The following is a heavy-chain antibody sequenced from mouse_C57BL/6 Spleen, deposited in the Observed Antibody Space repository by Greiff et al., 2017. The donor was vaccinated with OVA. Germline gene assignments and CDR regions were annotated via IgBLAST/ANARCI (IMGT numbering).Heavy chain of an antibody. J-gene: IGHJ4*01. CDR2: ISSGSSTI. V-gene: IGHV5-17*01. Sequence: EVQLVESGGGLVKPGGSLKLSCAASGFTFSDYGMHWVRQAPEKGLEWVAYISSGSSTIYYADTVKGRFTISRDNAKNTLFLQMTSLRSEDTAMYYCARKYYDYLGAMDYWGQGTSVTVSS. D-gene: IGHD2-4*01. CDR1: GFTFSDYG. CDR3: ARKYYDYLGAMDY.